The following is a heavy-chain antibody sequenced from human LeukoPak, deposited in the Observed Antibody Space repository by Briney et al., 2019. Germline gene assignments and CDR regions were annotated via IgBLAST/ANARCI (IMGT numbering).Heavy chain of an antibody. CDR1: VYTFTSYD. Sequence: GASVKVSCKASVYTFTSYDINWVRQATGQGLEWMGWMNPNSGNTGYAQKFQGRVTMTRNTSISTAYMELSSLRSEDTAVYYCARGGRGYYDSSGYSYYMDVWGKGTTVTVSS. CDR3: ARGGRGYYDSSGYSYYMDV. D-gene: IGHD3-22*01. J-gene: IGHJ6*03. V-gene: IGHV1-8*01. CDR2: MNPNSGNT.